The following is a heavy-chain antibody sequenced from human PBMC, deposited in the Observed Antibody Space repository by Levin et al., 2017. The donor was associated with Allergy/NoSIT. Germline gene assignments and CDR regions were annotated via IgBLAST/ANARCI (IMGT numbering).Heavy chain of an antibody. V-gene: IGHV3-53*01. J-gene: IGHJ4*02. CDR3: ARRRMVRGVTYYFDY. Sequence: GGSLRLSCAASGFTVSSNYMSWVRQAPGKGLEWVSVIYSGGSTYYADSVKGRFTISRDNSKNTLYLQMNSLRAEDTAVYYCARRRMVRGVTYYFDYWGQGTLVTVSS. D-gene: IGHD3-10*01. CDR2: IYSGGST. CDR1: GFTVSSNY.